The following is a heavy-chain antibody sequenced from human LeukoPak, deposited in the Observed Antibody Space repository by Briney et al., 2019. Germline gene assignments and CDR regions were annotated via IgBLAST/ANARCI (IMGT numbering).Heavy chain of an antibody. CDR2: IIPIFGTA. CDR3: ARDHRYYYGSGGNWFDP. J-gene: IGHJ5*02. Sequence: SVKVSCKASGGTFSSYAISWVRQAPGQGLEWMGGIIPIFGTANYAQKFQGRVTITADESTSTAYMELSSLRSDDTAVYYCARDHRYYYGSGGNWFDPWGQGTLVTVSS. D-gene: IGHD3-10*01. V-gene: IGHV1-69*13. CDR1: GGTFSSYA.